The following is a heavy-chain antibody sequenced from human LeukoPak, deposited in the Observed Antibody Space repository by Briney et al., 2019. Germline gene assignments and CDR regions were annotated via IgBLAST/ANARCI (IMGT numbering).Heavy chain of an antibody. J-gene: IGHJ4*02. V-gene: IGHV4-38-2*02. CDR1: GYSISNGYY. D-gene: IGHD6-19*01. CDR2: IYRSGST. Sequence: KASETLSLTCTVSGYSISNGYYWDWIRQPPERGLEWIGNIYRSGSTSYNPSLKSRVTISVDTSKNQFSLKVNSVTAADTAVYYCARRHSSGWFYYWGQGTLVTVSS. CDR3: ARRHSSGWFYY.